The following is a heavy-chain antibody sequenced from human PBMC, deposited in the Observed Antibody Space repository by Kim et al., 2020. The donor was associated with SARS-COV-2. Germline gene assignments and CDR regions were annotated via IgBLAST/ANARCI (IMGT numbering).Heavy chain of an antibody. Sequence: SETLSLTCTVSGGSISSYYWSWIRQPPGKGLGWIGYIYYSGSTNYNPSLKSRVTISVDTSKNQFSLKLSSVTAADTAVYYCARGQRITIFGVVREMDVWGQGTTVTVSS. J-gene: IGHJ6*02. CDR2: IYYSGST. CDR1: GGSISSYY. D-gene: IGHD3-3*01. CDR3: ARGQRITIFGVVREMDV. V-gene: IGHV4-59*13.